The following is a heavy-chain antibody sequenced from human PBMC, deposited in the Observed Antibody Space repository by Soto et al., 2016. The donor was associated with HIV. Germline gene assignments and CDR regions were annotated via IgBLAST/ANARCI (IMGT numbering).Heavy chain of an antibody. CDR3: ARDPRSGNFDY. V-gene: IGHV4-31*03. J-gene: IGHJ4*02. CDR1: SGSIGSDGYY. Sequence: QVRLQELGPRLIKPSQTLSLICSVASGSIGSDGYYWSWIRQRPRKGLEYIGYIYTSDSTYYTPSLKRRLTISLDTSKNQFSLKLSSVTAADTAVYYCARDPRSGNFDYWAREPWSPSPQ. D-gene: IGHD2-15*01. CDR2: IYTSDST.